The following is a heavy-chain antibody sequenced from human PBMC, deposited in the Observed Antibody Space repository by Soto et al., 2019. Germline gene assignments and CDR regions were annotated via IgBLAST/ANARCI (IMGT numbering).Heavy chain of an antibody. CDR3: VRGYSDYTDYFDY. J-gene: IGHJ4*02. CDR2: IKQDGSEK. V-gene: IGHV3-7*03. CDR1: GFTFSSFW. Sequence: EVQLVESGGGLVQPGGSLRLSCAASGFTFSSFWMSWVRQAPGKGLEWVAIIKQDGSEKYYVDAVTGRFIVSRDNAEKSLYLQMNSLRPEDTALYYFVRGYSDYTDYFDYWGQGTLVTVSS. D-gene: IGHD5-12*01.